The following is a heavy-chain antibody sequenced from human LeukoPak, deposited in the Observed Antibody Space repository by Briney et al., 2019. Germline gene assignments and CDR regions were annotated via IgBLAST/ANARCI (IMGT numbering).Heavy chain of an antibody. CDR1: GFTFSSYE. CDR2: ISSSDSTI. D-gene: IGHD6-13*01. Sequence: GGSLRLSCAASGFTFSSYEMNWVRQAPGKGLEWVSYISSSDSTIYYADSVKGRFTISRDNAKNSLYLQMNSLRAEDTAVYYCARGLIAAAAPFDYWGQGTLVTVSS. J-gene: IGHJ4*02. CDR3: ARGLIAAAAPFDY. V-gene: IGHV3-48*03.